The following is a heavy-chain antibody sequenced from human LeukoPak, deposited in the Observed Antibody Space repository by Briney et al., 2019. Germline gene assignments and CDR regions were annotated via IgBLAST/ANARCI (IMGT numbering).Heavy chain of an antibody. CDR1: GGTFSSYA. V-gene: IGHV1-69*05. CDR3: ARVLYYYDSSGYSPVYYYYMDV. Sequence: SVKVSCKASGGTFSSYAISWVRQAPGQGLVWMGRIIPIFGTANYAQKFQGRVTITTDESTSTAYMELSSLRSEDTAVYYCARVLYYYDSSGYSPVYYYYMDVWGKGTTVTVSS. CDR2: IIPIFGTA. D-gene: IGHD3-22*01. J-gene: IGHJ6*03.